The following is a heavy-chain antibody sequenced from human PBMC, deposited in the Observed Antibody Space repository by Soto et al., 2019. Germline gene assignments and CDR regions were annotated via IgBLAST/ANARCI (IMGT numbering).Heavy chain of an antibody. V-gene: IGHV3-30*18. Sequence: SLRLSCAASGFTFSSYGMHWVRQAPGKGLEWVAVISYDGGNKYYADSVKGRFTISRDNSKNTLYLQMNSLRAEDTAVYYCAKDRRSSITIFGVVIMEYYGMDVWGQGTTVTVSS. J-gene: IGHJ6*02. CDR2: ISYDGGNK. CDR3: AKDRRSSITIFGVVIMEYYGMDV. D-gene: IGHD3-3*01. CDR1: GFTFSSYG.